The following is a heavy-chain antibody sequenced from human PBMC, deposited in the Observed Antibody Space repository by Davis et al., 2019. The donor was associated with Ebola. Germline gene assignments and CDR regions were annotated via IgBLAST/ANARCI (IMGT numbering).Heavy chain of an antibody. CDR3: ARSLGEFDY. CDR2: ISYDGSNK. J-gene: IGHJ4*02. CDR1: GFTFSSYA. D-gene: IGHD3-10*01. Sequence: GESLKISCAASGFTFSSYAMHWVRQAPGKGLEWVAVISYDGSNKYYADSVKGRFTISRDNSKNTLYLQMNSLRAEDTAVYYCARSLGEFDYWGQGTLVTVSS. V-gene: IGHV3-30-3*01.